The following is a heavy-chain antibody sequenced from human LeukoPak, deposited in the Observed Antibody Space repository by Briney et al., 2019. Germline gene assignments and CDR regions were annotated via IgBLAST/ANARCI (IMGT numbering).Heavy chain of an antibody. J-gene: IGHJ4*02. CDR3: VSLPRTTVTTSGDY. D-gene: IGHD4-17*01. V-gene: IGHV3-64D*06. CDR2: ISGSGGAT. CDR1: GFTFRSYA. Sequence: GGSLRLSCSASGFTFRSYAMHWVRQAPGKGLEYVSAISGSGGATYYADSVKGRFTISRDNFKNTLYLQMSSLRPENTAVYYCVSLPRTTVTTSGDYWGQGTLVTVSS.